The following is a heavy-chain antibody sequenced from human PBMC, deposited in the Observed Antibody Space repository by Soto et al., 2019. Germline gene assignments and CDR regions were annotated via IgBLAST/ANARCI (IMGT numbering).Heavy chain of an antibody. CDR1: GGSISSYY. D-gene: IGHD3-10*01. V-gene: IGHV4-59*12. Sequence: TSETLSLTCTVSGGSISSYYWSWIRQPPGKGLEWIGYIYYSGSTNYNPSLKSRVTISVDTSKNQFSLKLSSVTAEDSAVYYCAKVFYDSGTTFFGVDVWGQGTTVTVSS. CDR3: AKVFYDSGTTFFGVDV. CDR2: IYYSGST. J-gene: IGHJ6*02.